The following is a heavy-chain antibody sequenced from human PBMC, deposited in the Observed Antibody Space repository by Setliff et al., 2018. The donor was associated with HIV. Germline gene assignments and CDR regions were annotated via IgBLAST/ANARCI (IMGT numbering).Heavy chain of an antibody. V-gene: IGHV1-18*01. CDR2: ISTYIGNS. D-gene: IGHD6-13*01. J-gene: IGHJ5*02. Sequence: ASVKVSCKASGYTFTNYAISWVRQAPGQGLEWMGWISTYIGNSNYAQKFQGRVTMTTDTSASTAYMELSSLRSEDTAVYYCAGGRFSSSWYFNWFDPWGQGTLVTVSS. CDR3: AGGRFSSSWYFNWFDP. CDR1: GYTFTNYA.